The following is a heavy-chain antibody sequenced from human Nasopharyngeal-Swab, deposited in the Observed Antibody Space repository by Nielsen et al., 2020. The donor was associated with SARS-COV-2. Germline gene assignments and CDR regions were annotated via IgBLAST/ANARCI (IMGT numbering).Heavy chain of an antibody. D-gene: IGHD6-13*01. V-gene: IGHV6-1*01. CDR1: GDSVSSTIAA. J-gene: IGHJ4*02. Sequence: SQTLSLTCAISGDSVSSTIAAWHWIRQSPSRGLEWLGRIYYRSQWYNDYAVSVRSRITISPDISKNQFSLHLNSVTPEDTAVYYCAREIASAANRVDHWGPGSLVIVSS. CDR2: IYYRSQWYN. CDR3: AREIASAANRVDH.